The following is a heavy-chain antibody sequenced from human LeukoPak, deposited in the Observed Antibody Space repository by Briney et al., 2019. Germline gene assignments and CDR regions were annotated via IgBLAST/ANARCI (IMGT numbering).Heavy chain of an antibody. V-gene: IGHV3-74*01. Sequence: GGSLRLSCAASGFTFNSYWMHWVRQAPGKGLVWVSRINGVGSSTGYADSVKGRFTISRDNSKNTLYLQMNSLRAEDTAVYYCARDPSAYYDILTGSGYFDYWGQGTLVTVSS. D-gene: IGHD3-9*01. CDR3: ARDPSAYYDILTGSGYFDY. J-gene: IGHJ4*02. CDR2: INGVGSST. CDR1: GFTFNSYW.